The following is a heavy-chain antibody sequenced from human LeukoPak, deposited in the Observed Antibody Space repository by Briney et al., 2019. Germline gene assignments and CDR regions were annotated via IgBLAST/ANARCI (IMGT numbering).Heavy chain of an antibody. CDR2: IIPIFGTA. CDR3: ARALLGRDWGSPVDAFDI. Sequence: SVKVSCKASGSTFSSYAISWVRQAPGQGLEWMGGIIPIFGTANYAQKFQGRVTITADESTSTAYMELSSLRSEDTAVYYCARALLGRDWGSPVDAFDIWGQGTMVTVSS. J-gene: IGHJ3*02. CDR1: GSTFSSYA. V-gene: IGHV1-69*13. D-gene: IGHD7-27*01.